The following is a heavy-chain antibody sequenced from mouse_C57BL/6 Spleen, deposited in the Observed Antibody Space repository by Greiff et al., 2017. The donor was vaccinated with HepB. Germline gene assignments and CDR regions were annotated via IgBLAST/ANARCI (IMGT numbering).Heavy chain of an antibody. CDR3: ATGSTMVKYYFDY. D-gene: IGHD2-2*01. CDR2: INPSSGYT. Sequence: VKLMESGAELAKPGASVKLSCKASGYTFTSYWMHWVKQRPGQGLEWIGYINPSSGYTKYNQKFKDKATLTADKSSSTAYMQLSSLTYEDSAVYYCATGSTMVKYYFDYWGQGTTLTVSS. J-gene: IGHJ2*01. CDR1: GYTFTSYW. V-gene: IGHV1-7*01.